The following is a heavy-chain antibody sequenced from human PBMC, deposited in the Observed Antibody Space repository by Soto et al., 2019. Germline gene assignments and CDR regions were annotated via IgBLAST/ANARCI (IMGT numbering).Heavy chain of an antibody. CDR2: IIPIFGTA. CDR3: ARATRDYDFWSGYYTGGAYYYYGMDV. J-gene: IGHJ6*02. D-gene: IGHD3-3*01. Sequence: QVQLVQSGAEVKKPGSSVKVSCKASGGTFSSYAISWVRQAPGQGLEWMGGIIPIFGTANYAQKFQGRVRVTADEATSTAYMELSSLRSEDTAVYYCARATRDYDFWSGYYTGGAYYYYGMDVWGQGTTVTVSS. CDR1: GGTFSSYA. V-gene: IGHV1-69*12.